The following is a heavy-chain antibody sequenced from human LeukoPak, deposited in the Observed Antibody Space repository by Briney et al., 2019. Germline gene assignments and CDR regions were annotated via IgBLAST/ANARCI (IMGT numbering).Heavy chain of an antibody. CDR3: TGDDSSGYYVY. Sequence: PGGSLRLSCAASGFSVASNYMSWVRQAPGKGLEWVSILYSGGSTYYGDSVKGRFTISRDRSKNTLYLQMNSLRAEDTAVYYCTGDDSSGYYVYWGQGTLATVSS. V-gene: IGHV3-53*01. CDR1: GFSVASNY. D-gene: IGHD3-22*01. J-gene: IGHJ4*02. CDR2: LYSGGST.